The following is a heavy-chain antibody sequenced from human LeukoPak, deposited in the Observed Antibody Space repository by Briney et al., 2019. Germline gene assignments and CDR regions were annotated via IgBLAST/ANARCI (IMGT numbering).Heavy chain of an antibody. J-gene: IGHJ4*02. CDR1: GYAFTSYY. V-gene: IGHV1-46*01. CDR2: INPNGGST. CDR3: ARDGIAAYGGYDY. D-gene: IGHD5-12*01. Sequence: GASVKVSCKASGYAFTSYYMHWVRQAPGQGLEWMGIINPNGGSTSYAQKFQGRVTMTRDTSTSTVYMELSSLRSEDTAVYYCARDGIAAYGGYDYWGQGTLVTVSS.